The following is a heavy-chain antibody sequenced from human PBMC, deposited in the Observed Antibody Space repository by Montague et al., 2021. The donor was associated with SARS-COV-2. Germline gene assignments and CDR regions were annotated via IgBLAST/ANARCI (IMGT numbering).Heavy chain of an antibody. CDR2: IYYSGST. Sequence: IYYSGSTYYNPSLKRRVTISVDTSKNQFSLKLSSVTAADTAVYYCARHERQWLRLYPYYFDYGGQGSLVTVSS. J-gene: IGHJ4*02. V-gene: IGHV4-39*01. CDR3: ARHERQWLRLYPYYFDY. D-gene: IGHD5-12*01.